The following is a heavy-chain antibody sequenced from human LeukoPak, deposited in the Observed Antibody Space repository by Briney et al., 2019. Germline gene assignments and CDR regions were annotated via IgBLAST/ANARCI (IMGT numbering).Heavy chain of an antibody. CDR1: GFTFSSYG. Sequence: GGSLRLSCAASGFTFSSYGMHWVRQAPGKGLEWVAVISYDGSNKYYADSVKGRFTISRDNPKNTLYLQMNSLRAEDTAVYYCAKSGADCSGGSCYSYGYGMDVWGQGTTVTVSS. V-gene: IGHV3-30*18. J-gene: IGHJ6*02. CDR3: AKSGADCSGGSCYSYGYGMDV. CDR2: ISYDGSNK. D-gene: IGHD2-15*01.